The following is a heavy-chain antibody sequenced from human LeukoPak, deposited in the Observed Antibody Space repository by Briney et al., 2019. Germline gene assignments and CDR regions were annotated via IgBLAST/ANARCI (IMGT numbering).Heavy chain of an antibody. V-gene: IGHV3-23*01. CDR2: ISGSGGTT. CDR1: GFTFSSYA. D-gene: IGHD5-12*01. Sequence: GGSLRISCAASGFTFSSYAMSWVRQAPGKGLEWVSAISGSGGTTFYADSVQGRFTISRDNPKNTLYVHMNSLRAEDTAVYYCARDKSGYDYYGQFYFDYWGQGILVTVSS. CDR3: ARDKSGYDYYGQFYFDY. J-gene: IGHJ4*02.